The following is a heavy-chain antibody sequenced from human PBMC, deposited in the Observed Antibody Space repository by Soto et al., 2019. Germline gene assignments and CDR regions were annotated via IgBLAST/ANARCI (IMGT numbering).Heavy chain of an antibody. CDR1: GYTFTGYY. CDR2: INPNSGGT. Sequence: ASVKVSCKASGYTFTGYYMHWVRQAPGQGLEWMGWINPNSGGTNYAQKFQGWVTMTRDTSISTAYMELSRLRSDDTAVYYCARAMIVTSDAFDIWGQGTMVTVSS. CDR3: ARAMIVTSDAFDI. V-gene: IGHV1-2*04. J-gene: IGHJ3*02. D-gene: IGHD3-22*01.